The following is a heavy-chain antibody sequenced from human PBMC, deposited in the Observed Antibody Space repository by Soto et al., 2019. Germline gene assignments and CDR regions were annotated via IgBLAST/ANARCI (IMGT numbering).Heavy chain of an antibody. Sequence: QVQLQESGPGLVKPSETLSLTCSVSGDSLTSYHWTWVRQPPGKGLEWIGYIYYTGKTNYNPSLKRRVTISMDLSKNQFSLELRSLTAADTAVYYCARIILTGYYGLEPWGQGTLVIVSA. J-gene: IGHJ5*02. CDR3: ARIILTGYYGLEP. V-gene: IGHV4-59*01. CDR2: IYYTGKT. D-gene: IGHD3-9*01. CDR1: GDSLTSYH.